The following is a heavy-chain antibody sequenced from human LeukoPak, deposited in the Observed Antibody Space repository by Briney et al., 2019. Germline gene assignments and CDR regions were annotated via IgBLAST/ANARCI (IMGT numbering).Heavy chain of an antibody. Sequence: HSGGSLRLSCAASGFTFSSYAMSWVRQAPGKGLEWVSDITGSGGNTYYAGSVKGRFTISRDNSKNTLYLQMNSLRAEDTAVYYCAMGPMSGSSSWYGFDYWGQGTLVTVSS. CDR2: ITGSGGNT. CDR1: GFTFSSYA. CDR3: AMGPMSGSSSWYGFDY. V-gene: IGHV3-23*01. J-gene: IGHJ4*02. D-gene: IGHD6-13*01.